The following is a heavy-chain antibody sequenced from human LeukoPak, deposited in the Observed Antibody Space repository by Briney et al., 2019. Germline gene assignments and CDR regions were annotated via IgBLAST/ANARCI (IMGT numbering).Heavy chain of an antibody. CDR3: AKGVGLADYYYMDV. Sequence: GGSLRLSCAASGFTFSSYAMSWVRQAPGKGLEWVSAISGSGGSTYYADSVKGRFTISRDNSKNTLYLQMNSLRAEDTAVYYCAKGVGLADYYYMDVWGKGTTVTISS. CDR2: ISGSGGST. J-gene: IGHJ6*03. V-gene: IGHV3-23*01. D-gene: IGHD2-15*01. CDR1: GFTFSSYA.